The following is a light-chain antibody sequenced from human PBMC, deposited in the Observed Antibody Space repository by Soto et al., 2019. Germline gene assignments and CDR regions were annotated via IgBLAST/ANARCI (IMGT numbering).Light chain of an antibody. J-gene: IGKJ5*01. Sequence: EIVLTQSPATLSLSPGERETLSCRASQSVSSYLAWYQQKPGQAPRLLIYDASNRATGIPARFSGSGSGTDFTLTIISLEPEDFAVYYCQQRSNWPPTFGQGTRLEIK. CDR2: DAS. CDR3: QQRSNWPPT. CDR1: QSVSSY. V-gene: IGKV3-11*01.